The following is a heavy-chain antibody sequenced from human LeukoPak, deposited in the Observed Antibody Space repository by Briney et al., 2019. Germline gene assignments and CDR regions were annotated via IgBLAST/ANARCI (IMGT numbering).Heavy chain of an antibody. Sequence: ASVTVSCKASGYTFTSYAMNWVRQAPGQGLEWMGWINTNTGNPTYAQGFTGRFVFSLDTSVSTAYLQICSLKAEDTAVYYCARDRRTYYYDSSGYYSSGGRHNWFDPWGQGTLVTVSS. J-gene: IGHJ5*02. CDR3: ARDRRTYYYDSSGYYSSGGRHNWFDP. D-gene: IGHD3-22*01. CDR2: INTNTGNP. CDR1: GYTFTSYA. V-gene: IGHV7-4-1*01.